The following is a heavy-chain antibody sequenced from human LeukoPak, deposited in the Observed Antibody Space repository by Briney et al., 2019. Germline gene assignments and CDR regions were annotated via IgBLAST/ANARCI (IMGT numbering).Heavy chain of an antibody. V-gene: IGHV1-24*01. CDR1: GHTLIELS. CDR3: ARGSYYDFWSAKGYYMDV. D-gene: IGHD3-3*01. Sequence: GASVKVSCKVTGHTLIELSMHWVRQGPGKGLEWMGGFDPEDGETIHAQNFQGRVTITADESTSTAYMELSSLRSEDTAVYYCARGSYYDFWSAKGYYMDVWGKGTTVTVSS. CDR2: FDPEDGET. J-gene: IGHJ6*03.